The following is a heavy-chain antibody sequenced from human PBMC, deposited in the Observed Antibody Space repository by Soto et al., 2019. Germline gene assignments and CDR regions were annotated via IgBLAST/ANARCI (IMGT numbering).Heavy chain of an antibody. CDR2: ISHSGST. Sequence: SETLSLTCAVSGGSISSGGYSWSWIRQPPGKGLEWIGYISHSGSTYFNPSLKSRVTISVDRSKNQFSLKLSSVTAADTAVYYCARGYIGIQLWLPESYFDHWGQGTLVTVSS. D-gene: IGHD5-18*01. CDR3: ARGYIGIQLWLPESYFDH. V-gene: IGHV4-30-2*01. J-gene: IGHJ4*02. CDR1: GGSISSGGYS.